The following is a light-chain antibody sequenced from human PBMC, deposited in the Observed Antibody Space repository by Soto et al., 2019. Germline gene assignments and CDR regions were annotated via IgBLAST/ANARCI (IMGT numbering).Light chain of an antibody. Sequence: EIVMTQSPATLSVSPGERATLSCRASQSVSSNLAWYQQKPGQAPRLLIYGASTRATGIPARFSGSRSETDFTLTISSLQSEDFAVYYCQQYNNWPLTFGGGTTVEIK. CDR1: QSVSSN. J-gene: IGKJ4*01. V-gene: IGKV3-15*01. CDR2: GAS. CDR3: QQYNNWPLT.